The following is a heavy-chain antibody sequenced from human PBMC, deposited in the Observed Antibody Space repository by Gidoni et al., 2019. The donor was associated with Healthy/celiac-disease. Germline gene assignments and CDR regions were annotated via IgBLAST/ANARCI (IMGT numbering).Heavy chain of an antibody. CDR2: ISSSSSTI. V-gene: IGHV3-48*01. CDR3: ARLTGTTPCYGMDV. J-gene: IGHJ6*02. D-gene: IGHD1-7*01. Sequence: EVQLVESGGGLVQPGGSLRLSCAASGFTFSSYSMNWVRQAPGKGLEWVSYISSSSSTIYYADVGKGRFIIVRDNDKNLLYLQINSLRAEDTVLYYCARLTGTTPCYGMDVWGQGTTVTVSS. CDR1: GFTFSSYS.